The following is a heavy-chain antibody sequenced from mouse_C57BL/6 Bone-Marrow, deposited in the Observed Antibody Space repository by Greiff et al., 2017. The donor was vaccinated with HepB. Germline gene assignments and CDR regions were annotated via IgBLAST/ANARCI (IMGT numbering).Heavy chain of an antibody. J-gene: IGHJ4*01. D-gene: IGHD1-2*01. V-gene: IGHV1-55*01. CDR3: ARRGGITKAYYYAMDY. CDR2: IHPGSGST. CDR1: GYTFTSYW. Sequence: QVQLQQPGAELVKPGASVKMSCKASGYTFTSYWITWVKQRPGQGLEWIGDIHPGSGSTNYNEKFKSKATLTVDTSSSTAYMQLSSLTSEDSAVYYCARRGGITKAYYYAMDYWGQGTSVTVSS.